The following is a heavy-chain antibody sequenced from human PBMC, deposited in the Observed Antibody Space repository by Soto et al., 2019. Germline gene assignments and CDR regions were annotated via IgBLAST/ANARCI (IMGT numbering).Heavy chain of an antibody. CDR3: TRNDAFDI. CDR1: GFTFSSVW. Sequence: PGGSLRLSCVASGFTFSSVWMNWVRQAPGKGLEWVGRIKTKSDVGPTDYASPVKGRFTISRDDSKNTVYLQMNSLKTEDTALYYCTRNDAFDIWGQGTMVTVSS. V-gene: IGHV3-15*07. CDR2: IKTKSDVGPT. J-gene: IGHJ3*02.